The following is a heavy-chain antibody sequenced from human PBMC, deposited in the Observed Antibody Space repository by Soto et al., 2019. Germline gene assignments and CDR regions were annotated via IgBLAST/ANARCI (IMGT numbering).Heavy chain of an antibody. V-gene: IGHV4-39*01. J-gene: IGHJ2*01. CDR2: VSYSGST. Sequence: QPPGQGLEWIGSVSYSGSTYYNPSLKSRLTMSVDTSKKQFSLKLYSMTATDTAVYYCARHNIFFFQAEDGIRDVRSVSAFLLNRSSDL. D-gene: IGHD3-10*02. CDR3: ARHNIFFFQAEDGIRDVRSVSAFLLNRSSDL.